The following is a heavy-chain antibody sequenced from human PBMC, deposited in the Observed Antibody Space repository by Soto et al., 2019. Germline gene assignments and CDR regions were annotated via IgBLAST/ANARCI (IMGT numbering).Heavy chain of an antibody. Sequence: QVQLVQSGAEVKKPGASVKVSCKASGYTFTSYGISWVRQAPGQGLEWMGWISAYNGNTNYAQKLQGRVTMTTDTSTSTAYMELRSLRSDDTAVYYCATVVKSGEGYYYYYYYLDVWGKGTTVTVSS. J-gene: IGHJ6*03. V-gene: IGHV1-18*01. D-gene: IGHD2-15*01. CDR3: ATVVKSGEGYYYYYYYLDV. CDR1: GYTFTSYG. CDR2: ISAYNGNT.